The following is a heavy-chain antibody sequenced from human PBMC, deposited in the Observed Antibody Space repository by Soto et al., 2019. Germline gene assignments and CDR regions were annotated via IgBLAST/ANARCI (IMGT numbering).Heavy chain of an antibody. V-gene: IGHV3-23*01. CDR1: GFTFSSYA. CDR2: ISGSGGST. CDR3: AKFLGIAAAGTYVDY. D-gene: IGHD6-13*01. J-gene: IGHJ4*01. Sequence: PGGSLRHPCAASGFTFSSYAMSWFRQAPGKGLEWVSAISGSGGSTYYADSVKGRFTISRHNFKSTLYVLMNGMRAEDTAVYYCAKFLGIAAAGTYVDYWDHETLVTISS.